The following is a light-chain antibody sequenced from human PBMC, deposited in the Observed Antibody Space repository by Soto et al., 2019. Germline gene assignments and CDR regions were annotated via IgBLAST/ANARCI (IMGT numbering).Light chain of an antibody. J-gene: IGKJ2*01. Sequence: EIVLTQSPDTLYLSPGEGATLSCRASQRVNSSYLAWYQQKPGQAPRLLISGASDRATGVPARVSGSGSGTDFTLTIRRREPEDFAVYYCQQYVNSPVTFGQGTKLQIK. CDR2: GAS. V-gene: IGKV3-20*01. CDR1: QRVNSSY. CDR3: QQYVNSPVT.